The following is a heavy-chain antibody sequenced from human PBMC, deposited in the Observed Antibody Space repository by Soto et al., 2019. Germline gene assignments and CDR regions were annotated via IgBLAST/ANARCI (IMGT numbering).Heavy chain of an antibody. Sequence: SETLSLTCTVSGDSISSGNKYWSWIRQPPGKGLEWIGYTFSSGTTYYNPSLKSRLTMSLDASQNQFSLKLNSLTDADTAVYFCARVPSPFDYYYAMDVWGQGTTVTVSS. CDR3: ARVPSPFDYYYAMDV. V-gene: IGHV4-30-4*01. J-gene: IGHJ6*02. D-gene: IGHD3-16*01. CDR1: GDSISSGNKY. CDR2: TFSSGTT.